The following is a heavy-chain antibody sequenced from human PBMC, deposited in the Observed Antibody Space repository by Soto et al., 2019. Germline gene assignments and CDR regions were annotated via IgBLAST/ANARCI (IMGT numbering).Heavy chain of an antibody. CDR1: WFTFTTAW. D-gene: IGHD5-18*01. J-gene: IGHJ6*04. Sequence: PGGALRLSCAASWFTFTTAWVNWVRPAPGKGLEWGGRIKSKIDGGTTDFAAPVKGRFTISRDNSKNTLYLQMNSLRAEDTAVYYCAGWYGYSYGQSLQSHYYYYGMDVWGKGTTVTVSS. V-gene: IGHV3-15*07. CDR2: IKSKIDGGTT. CDR3: AGWYGYSYGQSLQSHYYYYGMDV.